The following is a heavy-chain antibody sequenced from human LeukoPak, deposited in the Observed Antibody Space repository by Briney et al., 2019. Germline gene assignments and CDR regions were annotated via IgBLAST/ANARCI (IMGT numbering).Heavy chain of an antibody. D-gene: IGHD2-2*01. CDR3: AKRPDCSTTNCFRFEY. CDR1: GFTFSTYA. Sequence: PGGSLRLSCAASGFTFSTYAMSWVRQAPGQGLEWVSSIGGDGGSTYYAESVKGRFTISRDNSKNTLYLQMNSLRAEDTAVYYCAKRPDCSTTNCFRFEYWGQGTLVTVSS. V-gene: IGHV3-23*01. J-gene: IGHJ4*02. CDR2: IGGDGGST.